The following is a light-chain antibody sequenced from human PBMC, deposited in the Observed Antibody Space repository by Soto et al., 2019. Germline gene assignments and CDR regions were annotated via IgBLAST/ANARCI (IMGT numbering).Light chain of an antibody. CDR1: SSNLGSNY. V-gene: IGLV1-47*02. Sequence: QSVLTQPPSASWTPGQRVTISCSGSSSNLGSNYVYWYQQLPGTAPKLLIYSNNQRPSGVPDRFSGSKSGTSASLAISGLRSEDEADYYCAAWDDSLSGYVFGTGTKVTVL. CDR3: AAWDDSLSGYV. CDR2: SNN. J-gene: IGLJ1*01.